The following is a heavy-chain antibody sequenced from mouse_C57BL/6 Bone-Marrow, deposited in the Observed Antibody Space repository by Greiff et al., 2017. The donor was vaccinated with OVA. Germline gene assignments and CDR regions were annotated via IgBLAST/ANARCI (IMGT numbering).Heavy chain of an antibody. J-gene: IGHJ1*03. CDR3: ARRESTRYFDV. CDR2: IYPGDGDT. V-gene: IGHV1-82*01. Sequence: QVQLKQSGPELVKPGASVKISCKASGYAFSSSWMNWVKQRPGKGLEWIGRIYPGDGDTNYNGKFKGKATLTADKSSSTAYMQLSSLTSEDSAVYFCARRESTRYFDVWGTGTTVTVSS. CDR1: GYAFSSSW. D-gene: IGHD5-1*01.